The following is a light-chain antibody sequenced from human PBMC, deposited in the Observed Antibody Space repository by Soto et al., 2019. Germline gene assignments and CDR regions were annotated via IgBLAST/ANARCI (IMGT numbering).Light chain of an antibody. J-gene: IGKJ1*01. CDR2: KAS. CDR3: QPCNTYWGT. V-gene: IGKV1-5*03. CDR1: QTIDNW. Sequence: DIQMTQSPSALSASVGDRVTITCRASQTIDNWLAWYQQKPGKTPKLLIYKASILESGVPSRFRGSGSGTYFTLTITSLQPDDFATYYCQPCNTYWGTFGQGTKVEI.